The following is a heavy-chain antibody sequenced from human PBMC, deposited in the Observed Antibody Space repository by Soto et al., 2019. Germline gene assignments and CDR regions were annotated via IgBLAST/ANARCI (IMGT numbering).Heavy chain of an antibody. D-gene: IGHD3-22*01. CDR2: ISGSGGST. Sequence: GGPLRLSCAASGFIFSSYAMSWVRQAPGKGLEWVSAISGSGGSTYYADSVKGRFTISRDSSKNTLYLQMNSLRAEDTAVYYCAKGDRIYYYDTSGYLDYWGQGTLVTVSS. V-gene: IGHV3-23*01. J-gene: IGHJ4*02. CDR3: AKGDRIYYYDTSGYLDY. CDR1: GFIFSSYA.